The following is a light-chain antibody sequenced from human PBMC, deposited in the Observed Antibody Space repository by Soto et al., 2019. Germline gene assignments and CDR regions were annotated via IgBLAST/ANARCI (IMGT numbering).Light chain of an antibody. V-gene: IGKV3-11*01. CDR3: QQRSNWPPTWT. Sequence: EIVLTQSPATLSLSPGERATLSCRASQSVGSYLAWYQQKPGQAPRLLIYDASNRATGIPARFSGSGSGTDFTLTISSLEPEDFAVYYCQQRSNWPPTWTFGPGTKVDIK. CDR1: QSVGSY. CDR2: DAS. J-gene: IGKJ1*01.